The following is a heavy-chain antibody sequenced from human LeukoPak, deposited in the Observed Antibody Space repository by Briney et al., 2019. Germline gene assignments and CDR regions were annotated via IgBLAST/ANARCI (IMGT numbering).Heavy chain of an antibody. CDR2: IYYSGST. CDR1: GGSFSSYY. CDR3: ARGGGDYDFWSGYQAFDI. D-gene: IGHD3-3*01. V-gene: IGHV4-59*01. Sequence: PSETLSLTCTVSGGSFSSYYWSWIRQPPGKGLEWIGYIYYSGSTNYNPSLKSRVTISVDTSKNQFSLKLSSVTAADTAVYYCARGGGDYDFWSGYQAFDIWGQGTMVTVSS. J-gene: IGHJ3*02.